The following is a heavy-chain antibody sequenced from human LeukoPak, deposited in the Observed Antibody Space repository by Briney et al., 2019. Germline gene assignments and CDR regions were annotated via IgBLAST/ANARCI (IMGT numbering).Heavy chain of an antibody. J-gene: IGHJ4*02. V-gene: IGHV4-59*01. CDR1: GASMSDYY. CDR2: VHHSFSS. Sequence: PSETLSLTCAVSGASMSDYYWSWIRQTPGKGLEWIGHVHHSFSSNFSASLKSRVTMSMDTSKSQFSLRVTSVTAADTAVYYCACYSVLGRTFDCWGQGTQVTVSS. D-gene: IGHD4-11*01. CDR3: ACYSVLGRTFDC.